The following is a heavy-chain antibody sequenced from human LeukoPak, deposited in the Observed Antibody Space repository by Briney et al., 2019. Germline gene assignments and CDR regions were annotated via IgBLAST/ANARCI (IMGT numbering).Heavy chain of an antibody. D-gene: IGHD3-22*01. V-gene: IGHV3-21*01. CDR1: GFTFSSYS. CDR3: ARGRDYYDSTGFDY. J-gene: IGHJ4*02. Sequence: GGSLRLSCAASGFTFSSYSMNWVRQAPGKGLEWVSSISSSSSYICYADSVKGRFTISRDNAKNSLYLQMNNLRAEDTAVYYCARGRDYYDSTGFDYWGQGTLVTVSS. CDR2: ISSSSSYI.